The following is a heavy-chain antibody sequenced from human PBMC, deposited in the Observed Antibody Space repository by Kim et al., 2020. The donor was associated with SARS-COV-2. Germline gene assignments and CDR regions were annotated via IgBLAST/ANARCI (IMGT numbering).Heavy chain of an antibody. Sequence: GGSLRLSCAASGFTFSSRAMSWVRQAPGKGPEWVASVNNGGNAYYADSVKGRFTVSRDITRDTLYLQMNSLRAEDTALYFCAKDHPSSGWPPFDPWGQGTLVTVSS. D-gene: IGHD6-19*01. CDR3: AKDHPSSGWPPFDP. CDR1: GFTFSSRA. V-gene: IGHV3-23*01. J-gene: IGHJ5*02. CDR2: VNNGGNA.